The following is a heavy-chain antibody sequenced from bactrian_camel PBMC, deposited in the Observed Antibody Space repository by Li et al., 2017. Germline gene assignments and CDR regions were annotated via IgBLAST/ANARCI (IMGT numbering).Heavy chain of an antibody. D-gene: IGHD5*01. V-gene: IGHV3S42*01. CDR3: AAAFVKTCRWSTMGWNY. Sequence: VQLVESGGGAVPAGGFRRLSCTISGYFYTRGCVGWVRQARGKEREGVATIYTGRGRVSYADSVKGRFTISQDNAKNTLYLQMNNLQLEDTAMYFCAAAFVKTCRWSTMGWNYWGQGTQVTVS. J-gene: IGHJ4*01. CDR1: GYFYTRGC. CDR2: IYTGRGRV.